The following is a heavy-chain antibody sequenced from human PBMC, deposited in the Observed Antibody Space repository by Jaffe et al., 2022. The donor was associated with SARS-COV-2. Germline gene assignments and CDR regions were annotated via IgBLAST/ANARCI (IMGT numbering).Heavy chain of an antibody. CDR1: GFTFSSYW. D-gene: IGHD6-19*01. CDR3: ARDLIPVRGWYEGRWFDP. V-gene: IGHV3-7*03. Sequence: EVQLVESGGGLVQPGGSLRLSCAASGFTFSSYWMSWVRQAPGKGLEWVANIKQDGSEKYYVDSVKGRFTISRDNAKNSLYLQMNSLRAEDTAVYYCARDLIPVRGWYEGRWFDPWGQGTLVTVSS. CDR2: IKQDGSEK. J-gene: IGHJ5*02.